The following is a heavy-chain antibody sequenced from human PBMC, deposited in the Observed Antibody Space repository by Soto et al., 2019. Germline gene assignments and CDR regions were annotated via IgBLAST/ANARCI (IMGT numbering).Heavy chain of an antibody. J-gene: IGHJ5*02. CDR1: GLSLNTGRLG. Sequence: QVTLKESGPVLGKPTETLTLTCTVSGLSLNTGRLGVSWIRQPPGKALEWLAHIFSNDEKSYSTSLKSRLTSSKDNSRSQVVLTMTNVDPVDSGTYYCALIKDCSRTDCYLASFDPWGQGTLVTVSS. D-gene: IGHD2-2*01. CDR3: ALIKDCSRTDCYLASFDP. CDR2: IFSNDEK. V-gene: IGHV2-26*01.